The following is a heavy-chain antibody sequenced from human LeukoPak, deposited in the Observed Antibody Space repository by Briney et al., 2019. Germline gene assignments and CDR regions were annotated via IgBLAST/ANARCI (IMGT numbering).Heavy chain of an antibody. J-gene: IGHJ5*02. D-gene: IGHD3-3*01. V-gene: IGHV4-34*01. CDR1: GGSFSGYY. CDR2: INHSGST. CDR3: ARGTIVVVPAATYYDFWSGYSWFDP. Sequence: KPSETLSLTCAVYGGSFSGYYWSWIRQPPGKGLEWIGEINHSGSTNYNPSLKSRVTISVDTSKNQFSLKLSSVTAADTAVYYCARGTIVVVPAATYYDFWSGYSWFDPWGQGILVTVSS.